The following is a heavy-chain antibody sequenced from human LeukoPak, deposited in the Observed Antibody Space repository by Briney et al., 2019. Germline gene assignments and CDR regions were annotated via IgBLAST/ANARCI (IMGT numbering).Heavy chain of an antibody. CDR2: INTYNGNT. D-gene: IGHD7-27*01. Sequence: ASVKVSCKAFGYTFTNYGISWVRQAPGQGLEWMGWINTYNGNTNYAQKFQGRVTMTTDTSTSTAYMELRSLRSDDTAVYYCARNSPRDVAGRQFLPGVLSLLSQCDNCFDPWGQGTLVSVSS. J-gene: IGHJ5*02. CDR3: ARNSPRDVAGRQFLPGVLSLLSQCDNCFDP. V-gene: IGHV1-18*04. CDR1: GYTFTNYG.